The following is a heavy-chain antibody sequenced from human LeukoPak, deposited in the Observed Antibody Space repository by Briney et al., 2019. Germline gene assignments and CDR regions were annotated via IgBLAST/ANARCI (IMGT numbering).Heavy chain of an antibody. CDR2: ISSSGSTI. CDR1: GFTFSNYH. CDR3: ARGYSSGFASDY. J-gene: IGHJ4*02. Sequence: PGGSLRLSCAASGFTFSNYHMSWIRQAPGKGLEWVSYISSSGSTIYYADSVKGRFTISRDNAKNSLYLQMNSLRAEDTAVYYCARGYSSGFASDYWGQGTLVTVSS. V-gene: IGHV3-11*04. D-gene: IGHD6-19*01.